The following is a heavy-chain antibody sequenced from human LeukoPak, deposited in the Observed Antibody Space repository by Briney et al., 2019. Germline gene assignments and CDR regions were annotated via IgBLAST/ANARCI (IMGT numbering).Heavy chain of an antibody. CDR2: ITGSGGST. V-gene: IGHV3-23*01. CDR1: GFTFSSYD. D-gene: IGHD1-26*01. CDR3: AKGNWGERLDWYFDL. J-gene: IGHJ2*01. Sequence: GGSLRLSCAASGFTFSSYDMSWVRQAPGSGLEWVSGITGSGGSTYYADSVKGRFTISRDNSKNTLYMQMNSLRAEDTAVYYCAKGNWGERLDWYFDLWGRGTLVTVSS.